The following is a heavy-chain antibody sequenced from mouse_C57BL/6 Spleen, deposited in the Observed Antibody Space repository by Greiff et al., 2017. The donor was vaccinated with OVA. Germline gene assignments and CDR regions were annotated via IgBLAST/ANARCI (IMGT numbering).Heavy chain of an antibody. Sequence: VQLKHSGPELVKPGASVKISCKASGYTFTDYYMNWVKQSHGKSLEWIGDINPNNGGTSYNQKFKGKATLTVDKSSSTAYMELRSLTSEDSAVYYCARSVLRSHFDYWGQGTTLTVSS. V-gene: IGHV1-26*01. CDR1: GYTFTDYY. D-gene: IGHD1-2*01. CDR3: ARSVLRSHFDY. J-gene: IGHJ2*01. CDR2: INPNNGGT.